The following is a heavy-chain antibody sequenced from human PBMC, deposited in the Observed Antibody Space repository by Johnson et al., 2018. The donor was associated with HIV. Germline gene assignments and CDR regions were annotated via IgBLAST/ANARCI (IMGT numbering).Heavy chain of an antibody. V-gene: IGHV3-66*01. J-gene: IGHJ3*02. D-gene: IGHD3-16*01. CDR3: ASRSHNYDNQGPGDFDI. CDR1: GFTVSRNY. CDR2: IYRSGDT. Sequence: VQLVESGGGLVKPGGSLRLSCAASGFTVSRNYMNWVRQAPGEGLEWVSVIYRSGDTYSADSVTGRFTTSSDNSNNTLYLQMDSLRAEDTAMYYCASRSHNYDNQGPGDFDIWGQGTMVTVSS.